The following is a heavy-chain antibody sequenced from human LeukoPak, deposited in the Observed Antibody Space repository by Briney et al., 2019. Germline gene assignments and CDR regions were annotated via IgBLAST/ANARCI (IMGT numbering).Heavy chain of an antibody. J-gene: IGHJ4*02. D-gene: IGHD6-13*01. CDR3: AREIPGQQVALDF. V-gene: IGHV3-48*04. CDR1: GFIFTKYG. Sequence: GGSLRLSCAASGFIFTKYGMNWVRQAPGKGLEWISYINTGGSTTYYADSMKGRFTISRDNARNSLYLQMNSLRAEDTAVYFCAREIPGQQVALDFWGQGTLVTVSS. CDR2: INTGGSTT.